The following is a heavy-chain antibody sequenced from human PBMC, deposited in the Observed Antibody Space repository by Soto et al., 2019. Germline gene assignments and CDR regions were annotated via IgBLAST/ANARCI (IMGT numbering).Heavy chain of an antibody. D-gene: IGHD6-13*01. Sequence: GGSLRLSCAASGFTFSGSAIHWVRQASGKGLEWVGRIRSKANSYATAYAASVKGRFTISRDDSKNTAYLQMNSLKTEDTAVYYCTSAQAAAGVRGGYWGQGTLVTVSS. CDR3: TSAQAAAGVRGGY. CDR2: IRSKANSYAT. V-gene: IGHV3-73*01. J-gene: IGHJ4*02. CDR1: GFTFSGSA.